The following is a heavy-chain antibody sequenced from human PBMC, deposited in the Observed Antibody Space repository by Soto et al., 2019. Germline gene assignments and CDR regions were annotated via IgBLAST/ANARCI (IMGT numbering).Heavy chain of an antibody. J-gene: IGHJ5*02. Sequence: PGGSLRLSCAASGFTFSDFYMTWIRQAPGKGLEWVSYISSSGNTISYADSVKGRFTISRDNANNSVYLQINSLRAEDTAMYYCARAAGWLDPWGQGTLVTVSS. CDR3: ARAAGWLDP. V-gene: IGHV3-11*01. CDR1: GFTFSDFY. CDR2: ISSSGNTI.